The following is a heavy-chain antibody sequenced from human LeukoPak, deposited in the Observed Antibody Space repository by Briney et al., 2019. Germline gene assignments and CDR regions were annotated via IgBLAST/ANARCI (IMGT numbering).Heavy chain of an antibody. D-gene: IGHD3-10*01. V-gene: IGHV3-23*01. Sequence: PGGSLRLSCAASGFTFSTYAMTWVRQAPGKGLEWVSAIGTAGDPHYLDSVRGRFTISRDNSKNTLSLQMNNLRAEDTAIYYCAKDWSCDYWGQGTLVTVSS. CDR2: IGTAGDP. CDR1: GFTFSTYA. CDR3: AKDWSCDY. J-gene: IGHJ4*02.